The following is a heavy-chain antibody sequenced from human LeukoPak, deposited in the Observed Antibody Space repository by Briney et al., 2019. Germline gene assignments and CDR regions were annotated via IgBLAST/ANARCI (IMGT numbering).Heavy chain of an antibody. Sequence: SETLTLTCTVSGGSISSGDYYWSWIRQPPGKGLEWIGHIYYSGSTYYIPSLKSRVTMSVDTSKNQFSLKLSSVTAADTAVFYCARLHSAAMVFDYWGQGTLVTVSS. J-gene: IGHJ4*02. CDR1: GGSISSGDYY. CDR2: IYYSGST. V-gene: IGHV4-30-4*08. CDR3: ARLHSAAMVFDY. D-gene: IGHD2-2*01.